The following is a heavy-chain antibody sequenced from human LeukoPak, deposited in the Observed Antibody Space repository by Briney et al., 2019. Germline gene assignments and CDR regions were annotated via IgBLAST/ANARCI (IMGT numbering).Heavy chain of an antibody. CDR3: ARDYGDSI. V-gene: IGHV3-7*01. J-gene: IGHJ4*02. CDR2: IKEDGSEK. Sequence: GGSLRLSCAASGFTFTSYWMTWVRQAPGKGLEWVANIKEDGSEKHYVDSVKGRFTISRDNAKNSLYLQMNSLRADDTAVYYCARDYGDSIWGQGTLVTVSS. D-gene: IGHD4-17*01. CDR1: GFTFTSYW.